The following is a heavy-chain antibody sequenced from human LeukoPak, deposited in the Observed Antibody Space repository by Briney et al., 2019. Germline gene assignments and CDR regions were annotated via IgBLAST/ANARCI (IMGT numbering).Heavy chain of an antibody. Sequence: PGGSLRLSCAASGFIFSTYAITWLRQAPGKGLEWVSALSASGFNTYYADSVKGRFTIYRDNFKNMLYLQMNSLKAEDTAVYYCAQISVDTSRNRWSDFDSWGRGILVTVSS. D-gene: IGHD5-18*01. CDR1: GFIFSTYA. CDR2: LSASGFNT. V-gene: IGHV3-23*01. CDR3: AQISVDTSRNRWSDFDS. J-gene: IGHJ4*02.